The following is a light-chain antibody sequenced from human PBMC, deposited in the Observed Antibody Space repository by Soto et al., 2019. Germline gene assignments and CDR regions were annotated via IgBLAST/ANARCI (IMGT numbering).Light chain of an antibody. CDR2: EVN. CDR1: SSDVGAYKY. Sequence: PASVSGSPGQSIPVSCTVTSSDVGAYKYVSWYQQYPGKAPKLMIYEVNNRPSGVSNRFSGSKSGNTASLTISGLQAEDEADYYCSSYTGSRTLVFGTGTKVTAL. V-gene: IGLV2-14*01. CDR3: SSYTGSRTLV. J-gene: IGLJ1*01.